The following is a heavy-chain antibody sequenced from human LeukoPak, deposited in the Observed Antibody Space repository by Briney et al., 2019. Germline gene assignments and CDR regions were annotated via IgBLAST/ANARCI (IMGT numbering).Heavy chain of an antibody. Sequence: KTGGSLRLSCAASGFTFSDYYMSWIRQAPGKGLEWVSYISSSGSTIYYADSVKGRFTISRDNAKNSLYLQMNSLRAEDTAVYYCARVPVVAATIQRSTLFVFDPWGQGTLVTVSS. CDR3: ARVPVVAATIQRSTLFVFDP. V-gene: IGHV3-11*04. D-gene: IGHD2-15*01. CDR1: GFTFSDYY. CDR2: ISSSGSTI. J-gene: IGHJ5*02.